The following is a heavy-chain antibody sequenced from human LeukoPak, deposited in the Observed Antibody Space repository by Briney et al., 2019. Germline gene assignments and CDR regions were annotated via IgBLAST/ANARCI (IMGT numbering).Heavy chain of an antibody. V-gene: IGHV1-2*02. CDR1: GYTFTGYY. J-gene: IGHJ4*02. CDR2: INPNSGGT. Sequence: ASVKVSCWASGYTFTGYYMHWVRQAPGQGLEWMGWINPNSGGTNYAQKFQGRVTMTRDTSISTAYMELSRLRSDDTAVYYCARDEGIAYCGGDCYSFDYWGQGTLVTVSS. CDR3: ARDEGIAYCGGDCYSFDY. D-gene: IGHD2-21*02.